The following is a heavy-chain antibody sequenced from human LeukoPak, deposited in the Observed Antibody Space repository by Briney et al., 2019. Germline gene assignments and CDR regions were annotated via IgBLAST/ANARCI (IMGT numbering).Heavy chain of an antibody. CDR1: GFTFSSYA. D-gene: IGHD3-9*01. Sequence: PGGSLRLFCAASGFTFSSYAMRWVRQAPGKGLEWVSAISGSGGSTYYADSVKGRFTISRDNSKNTLYLQMNSLRAEDTAVYYCAKDQGDILTGCFDYWGQGTLVTVSS. CDR2: ISGSGGST. V-gene: IGHV3-23*01. J-gene: IGHJ4*02. CDR3: AKDQGDILTGCFDY.